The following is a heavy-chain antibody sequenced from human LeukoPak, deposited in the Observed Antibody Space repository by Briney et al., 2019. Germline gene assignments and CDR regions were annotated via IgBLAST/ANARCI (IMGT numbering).Heavy chain of an antibody. J-gene: IGHJ3*02. CDR1: GFTFSSYA. Sequence: GGSLRLSCAASGFTFSSYAMSWVRQAPGKGLEWVAVISYDGSNKYYADSVKGRFTISRDNSKNTLYLQMNSLRAEDTAVYYCAGNYYDSPRIWGQGTMVTVSS. CDR2: ISYDGSNK. CDR3: AGNYYDSPRI. D-gene: IGHD3-22*01. V-gene: IGHV3-30*03.